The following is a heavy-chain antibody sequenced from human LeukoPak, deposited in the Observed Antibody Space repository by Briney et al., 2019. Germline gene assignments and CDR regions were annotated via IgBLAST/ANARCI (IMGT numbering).Heavy chain of an antibody. D-gene: IGHD3-22*01. J-gene: IGHJ4*02. Sequence: GGSLRLSCAASGFTFSSYGMHWVRQAPGKGLEWVAVIWYGGSNKYYADSVKGRFTISRDNSKNTLYLQMNSLRAEDTAVYYCAKEGGPNYYDSSGYPDYWGQGTLVTVSS. CDR1: GFTFSSYG. V-gene: IGHV3-30*02. CDR3: AKEGGPNYYDSSGYPDY. CDR2: IWYGGSNK.